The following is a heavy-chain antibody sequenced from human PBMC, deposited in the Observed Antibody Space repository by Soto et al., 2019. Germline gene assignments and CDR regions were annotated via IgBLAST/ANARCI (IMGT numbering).Heavy chain of an antibody. V-gene: IGHV1-2*04. D-gene: IGHD4-17*01. CDR1: GYTFTGYY. CDR2: INPNSGGT. J-gene: IGHJ6*03. Sequence: ASVKVSCKASGYTFTGYYMHWVRQAPGQGLEWMGWINPNSGGTNYAQKFQGWVTMTRDTSISTAYMELSRLRSDDTAVYYCVSSPRDYGDYLTHYYYRDVGGKGTTVTV. CDR3: VSSPRDYGDYLTHYYYRDV.